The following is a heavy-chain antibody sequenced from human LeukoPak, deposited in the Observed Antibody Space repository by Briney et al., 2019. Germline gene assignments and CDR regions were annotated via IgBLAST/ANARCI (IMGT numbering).Heavy chain of an antibody. CDR3: ARVVSGSLDY. CDR2: IIPILGIA. V-gene: IGHV1-69*04. CDR1: GGTFSSYA. Sequence: ASVKVSCKASGGTFSSYAISWVRQAPGQGLEWMGRIIPILGIANYAQKFQGRVTITADKSTSTAYMELSSLRSEDTAVHYCARVVSGSLDYWGQGTLVTVSS. J-gene: IGHJ4*02. D-gene: IGHD1-26*01.